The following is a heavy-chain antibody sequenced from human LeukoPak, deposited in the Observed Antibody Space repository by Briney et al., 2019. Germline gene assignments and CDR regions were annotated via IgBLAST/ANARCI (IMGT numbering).Heavy chain of an antibody. J-gene: IGHJ4*02. CDR3: ARGWTSSSLDY. CDR1: GGTFSSYA. Sequence: ASVKVSCKASGGTFSSYAISWVRQAPGRGLEWMGRIIPILGIANYAQKFQGRVTITADKSTSTAYMELSSLRSEDTAVYYCARGWTSSSLDYWGQGTLVTVSS. V-gene: IGHV1-69*04. D-gene: IGHD6-6*01. CDR2: IIPILGIA.